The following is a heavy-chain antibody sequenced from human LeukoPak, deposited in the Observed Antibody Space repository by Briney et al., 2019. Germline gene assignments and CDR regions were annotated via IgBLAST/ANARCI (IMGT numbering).Heavy chain of an antibody. CDR1: GFTFSSHW. Sequence: GGSLRLSCSASGFTFSSHWMYWVRQAPGKGLVWVSRVHSDESTTHYADSVKGRFTISRDNAKNTPYLQMNSLRVEDTAVYYCVRGGSTDWYGYFDTWGQGTLVAASS. CDR2: VHSDESTT. J-gene: IGHJ5*02. CDR3: VRGGSTDWYGYFDT. D-gene: IGHD3-9*01. V-gene: IGHV3-74*01.